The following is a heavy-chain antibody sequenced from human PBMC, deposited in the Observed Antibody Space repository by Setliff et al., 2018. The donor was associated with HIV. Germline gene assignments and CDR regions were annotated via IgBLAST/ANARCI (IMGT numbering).Heavy chain of an antibody. CDR3: ARTRYHYDSSSYYFQYYYYMDV. Sequence: SETLSLTCAVSDGSISNYYWSWIRQPPGKGLEWIGYVSYSGTTNYNPSLKSRVTISVDTSKNQFSLKLNSLTAADTAVYYCARTRYHYDSSSYYFQYYYYMDVWGKGTTVTVSS. J-gene: IGHJ6*03. CDR2: VSYSGTT. CDR1: DGSISNYY. D-gene: IGHD3-22*01. V-gene: IGHV4-59*01.